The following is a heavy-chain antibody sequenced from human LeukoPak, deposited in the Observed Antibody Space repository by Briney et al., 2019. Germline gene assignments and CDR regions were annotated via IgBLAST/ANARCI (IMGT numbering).Heavy chain of an antibody. J-gene: IGHJ4*02. CDR3: AKDQPSAFDFWSGPLDY. CDR1: GFTFSSYG. CDR2: IRYDGSNK. D-gene: IGHD3-3*01. Sequence: PGGSLRLSCAASGFTFSSYGMHWVRQAPGKGLEWVAFIRYDGSNKYYADSVKGRFTISRDNSKNTLYLQMNSLRAEDTAVYYCAKDQPSAFDFWSGPLDYWGQGTLVTVSS. V-gene: IGHV3-30*02.